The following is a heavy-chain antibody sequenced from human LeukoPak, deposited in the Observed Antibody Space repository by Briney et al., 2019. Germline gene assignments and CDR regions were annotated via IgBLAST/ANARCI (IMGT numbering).Heavy chain of an antibody. CDR2: ISSSSSTI. CDR3: ARETYYYGSGSQYYFDY. CDR1: GFTFSSYS. D-gene: IGHD3-10*01. Sequence: PGGSLRLSCAASGFTFSSYSMNWVRQAPGKGLEWVSYISSSSSTIYYADSVKGRFTISRDNAKNSLYLQMNSLRAEDTAVYYCARETYYYGSGSQYYFDYWGQGTLVTVSS. J-gene: IGHJ4*02. V-gene: IGHV3-48*01.